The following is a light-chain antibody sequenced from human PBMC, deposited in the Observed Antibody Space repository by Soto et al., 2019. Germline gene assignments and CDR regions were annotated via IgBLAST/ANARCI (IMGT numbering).Light chain of an antibody. CDR2: SAS. Sequence: DIQMTQSPSSMSASVGDRVTITCRASQSIRNFLNWYQHKPGKAPELLIHSASTLETGVPSRFXGSGSGTDFTLTISGLQPDDFATYYCQQSDSTPPITFGQGTRLEIK. J-gene: IGKJ5*01. CDR1: QSIRNF. CDR3: QQSDSTPPIT. V-gene: IGKV1-39*01.